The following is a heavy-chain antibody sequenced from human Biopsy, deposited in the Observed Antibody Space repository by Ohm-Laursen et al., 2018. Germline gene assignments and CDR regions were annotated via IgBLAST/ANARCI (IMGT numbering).Heavy chain of an antibody. V-gene: IGHV4-31*03. J-gene: IGHJ4*02. CDR1: GVSINGGRYY. Sequence: TLSLTCPVSGVSINGGRYYWNWIRHHPGKGLEWIGNIFYSANTYYNPSLKSRVTISVDTPKNQFSLKLSSVTAADTAVYYCARLGSGDYFPTFFDFWGQGTLVTVSS. D-gene: IGHD5-12*01. CDR2: IFYSANT. CDR3: ARLGSGDYFPTFFDF.